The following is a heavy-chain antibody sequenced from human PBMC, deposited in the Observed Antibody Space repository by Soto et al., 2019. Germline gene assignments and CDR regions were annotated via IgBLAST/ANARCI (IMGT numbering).Heavy chain of an antibody. CDR2: INHSGTT. CDR1: GGSFSGYY. CDR3: ARVTRGDYLLTFSLRGMDV. J-gene: IGHJ6*02. D-gene: IGHD4-17*01. Sequence: QVQLQQWGAGLLKPSETLSLTCAVYGGSFSGYYWSWIRQPPGKVLEWIGEINHSGTTNYNPSLTSRVNISVDTSKNQFSLKLNSVTAADTAVFYCARVTRGDYLLTFSLRGMDVWGQGTTVTVSS. V-gene: IGHV4-34*02.